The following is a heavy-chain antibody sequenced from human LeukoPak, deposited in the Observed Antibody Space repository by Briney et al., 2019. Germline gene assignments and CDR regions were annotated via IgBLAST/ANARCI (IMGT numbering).Heavy chain of an antibody. CDR3: ARDNKVGSSWV. V-gene: IGHV3-21*01. J-gene: IGHJ4*02. Sequence: GGSLRLSCAASGFTFSSYSMNWVRQAPGKGLEWVSSISSSSSYIYYADSVRGRFTISRDNAKNSLYLQMNSLRAEDTAVYYCARDNKVGSSWVWGQGTLVTVSS. CDR1: GFTFSSYS. CDR2: ISSSSSYI. D-gene: IGHD6-13*01.